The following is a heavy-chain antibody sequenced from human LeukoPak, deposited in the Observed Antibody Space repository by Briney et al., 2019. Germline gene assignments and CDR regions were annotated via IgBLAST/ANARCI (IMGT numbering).Heavy chain of an antibody. CDR2: ISAYNGNT. D-gene: IGHD3-22*01. CDR3: ARDVLAVWPYYYASSGYPEGDY. J-gene: IGHJ4*02. CDR1: GYTFTSYG. Sequence: ASVKVSCKASGYTFTSYGISWVRQAPGQGLEWMGWISAYNGNTNYAQKVQGRVTMTTDTSTSTAYMELRSLRSDDTAVYYCARDVLAVWPYYYASSGYPEGDYWGQGTLVTVSS. V-gene: IGHV1-18*01.